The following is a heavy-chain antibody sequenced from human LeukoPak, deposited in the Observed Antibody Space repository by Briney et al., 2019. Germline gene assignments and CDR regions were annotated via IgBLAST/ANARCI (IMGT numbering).Heavy chain of an antibody. CDR3: TRVDTAMVTNWHFDY. CDR2: IYYSGST. CDR1: GGSISSSSYY. D-gene: IGHD5-18*01. Sequence: SETLSLTCTVSGGSISSSSYYWGWIRQPPGKGLEWIGSIYYSGSTYYNPSLKSRVTISVDTSKNQFSLKLSSVTAADTAVYYCTRVDTAMVTNWHFDYWGQGTLVTVSS. V-gene: IGHV4-39*01. J-gene: IGHJ4*02.